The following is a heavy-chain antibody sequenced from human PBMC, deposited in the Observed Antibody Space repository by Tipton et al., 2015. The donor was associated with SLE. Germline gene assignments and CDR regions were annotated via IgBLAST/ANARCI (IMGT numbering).Heavy chain of an antibody. CDR1: GSTFSSHW. CDR2: IDSDETRI. V-gene: IGHV3-74*01. CDR3: VREIVAVGWFDP. Sequence: SLRLSCVVSGSTFSSHWMHWVRQAPGKGLVWVSGIDSDETRISYADSVKGRFTITRDNAKNTVYLQMNSLRAEDTAVYYCVREIVAVGWFDPWGQGTLVTVAS. D-gene: IGHD5-12*01. J-gene: IGHJ5*02.